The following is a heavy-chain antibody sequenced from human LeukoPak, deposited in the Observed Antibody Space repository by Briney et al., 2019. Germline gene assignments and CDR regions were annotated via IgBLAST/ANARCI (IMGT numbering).Heavy chain of an antibody. CDR3: ARVAEAAAFDS. V-gene: IGHV3-74*01. D-gene: IGHD6-13*01. Sequence: PGGSLRLSCAPSGFTFSSYWMHSVRHAPGGGLVWVSRINSDGSSTSYADSGKGRFTIARDNGKNTLYLQMNSLRAEDTAVYYCARVAEAAAFDSWGQGTLVTVSS. CDR2: INSDGSST. J-gene: IGHJ4*02. CDR1: GFTFSSYW.